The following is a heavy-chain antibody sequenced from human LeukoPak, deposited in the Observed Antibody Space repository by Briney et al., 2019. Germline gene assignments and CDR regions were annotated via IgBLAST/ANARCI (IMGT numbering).Heavy chain of an antibody. CDR2: IYYHENT. CDR3: ARLSFDPLRYFDWLFWWFDP. J-gene: IGHJ5*02. Sequence: PSETLSLTCTVSGGSISSSSDYWGWIRQAPGKGLEWIGSIYYHENTYYNSSLKSRVTISVDTSKNQFSLKLSSVTAADTAVYYCARLSFDPLRYFDWLFWWFDPWGQGTLVTVSS. CDR1: GGSISSSSDY. V-gene: IGHV4-39*01. D-gene: IGHD3-9*01.